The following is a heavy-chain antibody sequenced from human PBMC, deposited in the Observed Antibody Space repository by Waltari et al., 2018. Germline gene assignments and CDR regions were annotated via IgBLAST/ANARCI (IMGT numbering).Heavy chain of an antibody. CDR1: GGTFSSYA. Sequence: QVQLVQSGAEVKKPGSSVKVSCKASGGTFSSYAISWVRQAPGQGLEWMGGIIPIFGTANYAQKFQGRVTITTDESTSTAYMELSSLRSEDTAVYYCARDNETPSDYSNYAGWFDPWGQGTLVTVSS. J-gene: IGHJ5*02. D-gene: IGHD4-4*01. CDR3: ARDNETPSDYSNYAGWFDP. V-gene: IGHV1-69*05. CDR2: IIPIFGTA.